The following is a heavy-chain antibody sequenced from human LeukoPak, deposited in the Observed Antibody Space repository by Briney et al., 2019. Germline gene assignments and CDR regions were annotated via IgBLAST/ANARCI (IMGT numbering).Heavy chain of an antibody. Sequence: SETLSLTCSVSGASFSGYYYTWIRRPPGKGLEWIGDVNDSGSTNYNPSLKSRVAMSVDTSKNQFSLNLTSVTAADTAVYYCARRRLLYFDDPWGQGTLVTISS. V-gene: IGHV4-34*01. CDR2: VNDSGST. CDR1: GASFSGYY. J-gene: IGHJ5*02. D-gene: IGHD3-3*01. CDR3: ARRRLLYFDDP.